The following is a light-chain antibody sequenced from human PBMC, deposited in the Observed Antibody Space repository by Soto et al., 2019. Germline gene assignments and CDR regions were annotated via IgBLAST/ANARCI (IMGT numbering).Light chain of an antibody. J-gene: IGKJ4*01. CDR3: QQSYSTVLT. Sequence: DIQMTQSPSSLSASVGDRVTITCRASQNIDKFLNWYPQKPGKAPKLLLFATSNLEGGVPSRFSGSGSGTEFTLTIGSLQPDDFATYYCQQSYSTVLTFGGGTKVEI. CDR2: ATS. CDR1: QNIDKF. V-gene: IGKV1-39*01.